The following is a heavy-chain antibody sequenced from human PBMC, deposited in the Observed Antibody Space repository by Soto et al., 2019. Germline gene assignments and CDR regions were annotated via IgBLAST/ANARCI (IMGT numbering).Heavy chain of an antibody. CDR2: ISWNSGSI. Sequence: EVQLVESGGGLVQPGRSLRLSCAASGFTFVDYAMHWVRQAPGKGLEWVSGISWNSGSIGYADSVKGRFTISRDNAKNSLYLQMNILRAEDTALYYCAKDYCSGGSCYYFDYWGQGTLVTVSS. V-gene: IGHV3-9*01. D-gene: IGHD2-15*01. J-gene: IGHJ4*02. CDR1: GFTFVDYA. CDR3: AKDYCSGGSCYYFDY.